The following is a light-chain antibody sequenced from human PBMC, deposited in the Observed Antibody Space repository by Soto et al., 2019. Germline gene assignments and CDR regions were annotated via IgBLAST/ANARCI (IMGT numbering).Light chain of an antibody. CDR1: QSISSW. Sequence: DIQMTQSPSTLSSSGGDRFTITCRASQSISSWLAWYQQKPGKPPKLLIYDASNLERGVPSRFSGSGSGTEFTLTISSLQSEDFATYYCQQYYSYPLTFGQGTKVDIK. V-gene: IGKV1-5*01. CDR2: DAS. J-gene: IGKJ1*01. CDR3: QQYYSYPLT.